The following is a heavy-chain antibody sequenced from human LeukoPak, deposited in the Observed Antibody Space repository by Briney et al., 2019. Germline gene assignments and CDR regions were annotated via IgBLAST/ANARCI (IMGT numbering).Heavy chain of an antibody. D-gene: IGHD5-18*01. V-gene: IGHV4-34*01. Sequence: PSETLSLTCTVYGGSFSGYYWSWIRQPPGKGLEWIGEINHSGSTNYNPSLKSRVTISVDTSKNQFSLKLSSVTAADTAVYYCARVGYSYGYRGDYWGQGTLVTVSS. CDR3: ARVGYSYGYRGDY. CDR1: GGSFSGYY. CDR2: INHSGST. J-gene: IGHJ4*02.